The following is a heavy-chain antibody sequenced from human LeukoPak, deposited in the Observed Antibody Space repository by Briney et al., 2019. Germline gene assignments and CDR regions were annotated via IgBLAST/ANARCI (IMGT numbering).Heavy chain of an antibody. Sequence: SETLSLTCAVSGYSISSGYYWGWIRQPPGKGLEWIGSIYHSGSTYYNPSLKSRVTISVDTSKNQFSLKLSSVTAADTAVYYCAREIPDYANYYYMDVWGKGTTVTVSS. V-gene: IGHV4-38-2*02. J-gene: IGHJ6*03. CDR3: AREIPDYANYYYMDV. CDR1: GYSISSGYY. D-gene: IGHD4-17*01. CDR2: IYHSGST.